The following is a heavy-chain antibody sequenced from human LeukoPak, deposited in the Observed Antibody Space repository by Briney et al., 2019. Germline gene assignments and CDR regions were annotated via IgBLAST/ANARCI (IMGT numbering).Heavy chain of an antibody. J-gene: IGHJ4*02. CDR1: GGTFISYA. CDR2: IIPIFGTA. Sequence: SVKVSCKASGGTFISYAISWVRQAPGQGLEWMGRIIPIFGTANYAQKFQGRVTITTDESTSTAYMELSSLRSEDTAVYYCARDPIEGPPGTRDYWGQGTLVTVSS. D-gene: IGHD1-1*01. CDR3: ARDPIEGPPGTRDY. V-gene: IGHV1-69*05.